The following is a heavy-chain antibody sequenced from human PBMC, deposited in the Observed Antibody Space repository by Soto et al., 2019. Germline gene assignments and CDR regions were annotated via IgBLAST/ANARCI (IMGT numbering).Heavy chain of an antibody. CDR1: GFTFSSYA. CDR2: ISGSGFST. D-gene: IGHD2-2*01. Sequence: LRLSCAASGFTFSSYAMSWVRQAPGKGLEWVSGISGSGFSTYSADSVEGRFTISRDNSKNTVYLQMNSLRVEDTALYFCAKDVNEIPPATLDLWGQGTLVTVSS. V-gene: IGHV3-23*01. CDR3: AKDVNEIPPATLDL. J-gene: IGHJ5*02.